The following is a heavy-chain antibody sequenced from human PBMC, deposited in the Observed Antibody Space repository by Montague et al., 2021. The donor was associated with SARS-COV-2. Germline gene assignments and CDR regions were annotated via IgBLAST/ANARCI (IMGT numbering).Heavy chain of an antibody. CDR3: ARSYGTTVVTRAFDY. D-gene: IGHD4-23*01. V-gene: IGHV2-70*01. CDR1: GFSLSTSGMC. J-gene: IGHJ4*02. CDR2: IDWDDDK. Sequence: PALMKPTKTLTLTCTFSGFSLSTSGMCVSWIRQPPGKALEWLTLIDWDDDKYYSTSLKTRLTIPKDTSKNQVVLTMTNMDSVDTATYYCARSYGTTVVTRAFDYWGQGTLVTVSS.